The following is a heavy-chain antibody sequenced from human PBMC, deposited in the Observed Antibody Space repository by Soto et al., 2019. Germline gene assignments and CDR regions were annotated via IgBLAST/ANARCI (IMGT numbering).Heavy chain of an antibody. D-gene: IGHD6-19*01. Sequence: QVQLVQSGAGVREPGASVKVSCTTSGYTFTDHYLHWVRQAPGQGLEWMGITNPSGGRPTYAQKFQGRVTMTSDTSTRTVYMELSSLTSEDTAVYYCARDYSNGWRAFDYWGQGTLVTVSS. CDR1: GYTFTDHY. V-gene: IGHV1-46*01. J-gene: IGHJ4*02. CDR3: ARDYSNGWRAFDY. CDR2: TNPSGGRP.